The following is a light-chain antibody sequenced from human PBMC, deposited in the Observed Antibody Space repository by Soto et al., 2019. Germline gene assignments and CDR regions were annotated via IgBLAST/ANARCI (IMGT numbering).Light chain of an antibody. Sequence: QSVLTQPASVSGSPGQSITISCTGTSSDVGCYNFVSWYQQHPGKAPKLIIYEVSHRPSGVSNRFSGSKSGNTASLTISGLQAEDEADYYCSSYTSSSPLYVFGTGTKVTVL. CDR3: SSYTSSSPLYV. J-gene: IGLJ1*01. V-gene: IGLV2-14*01. CDR2: EVS. CDR1: SSDVGCYNF.